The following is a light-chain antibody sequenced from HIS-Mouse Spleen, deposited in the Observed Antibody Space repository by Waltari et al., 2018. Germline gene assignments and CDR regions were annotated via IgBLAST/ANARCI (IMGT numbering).Light chain of an antibody. CDR3: QVWDSSSDHPYV. V-gene: IGLV3-21*02. CDR1: NIGSKS. Sequence: SYVLTQPPSVSVAPGQTARTTRGGNNIGSKSVHWHQQKPGQAPVLGVYDDSDRPSGIPERFSGSNSGNTATLTISRVEAGDEADYYCQVWDSSSDHPYVFGTGTKVIVL. CDR2: DDS. J-gene: IGLJ1*01.